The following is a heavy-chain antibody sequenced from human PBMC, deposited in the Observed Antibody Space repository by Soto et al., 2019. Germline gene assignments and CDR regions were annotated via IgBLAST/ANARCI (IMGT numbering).Heavy chain of an antibody. J-gene: IGHJ4*02. CDR2: FDPEDGET. Sequence: ASVKVSCKVSGYTLTELSMHWVRQPPGKGLEWMGGFDPEDGETIYAQKFQGRVTMTEDTSTDTAYMELSSLRSEDTAVYYCATSHVRDYYRYYFDYWGQGTRVTVSS. CDR1: GYTLTELS. D-gene: IGHD3-10*01. V-gene: IGHV1-24*01. CDR3: ATSHVRDYYRYYFDY.